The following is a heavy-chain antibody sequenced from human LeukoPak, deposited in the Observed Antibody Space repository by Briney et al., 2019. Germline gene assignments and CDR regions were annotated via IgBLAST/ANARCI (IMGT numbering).Heavy chain of an antibody. V-gene: IGHV4-30-2*01. CDR2: IYHSGST. J-gene: IGHJ3*02. Sequence: SETLSLTCTVSGGSISSGGYYWSWIRQPPGKGLEWIGYIYHSGSTYYNPSLKSRVTISVDRSKNQFSLKLSSVTAADTAVYYCARDRSTVTTIGDAFDIWGQGTMVTVSS. D-gene: IGHD4-17*01. CDR1: GGSISSGGYY. CDR3: ARDRSTVTTIGDAFDI.